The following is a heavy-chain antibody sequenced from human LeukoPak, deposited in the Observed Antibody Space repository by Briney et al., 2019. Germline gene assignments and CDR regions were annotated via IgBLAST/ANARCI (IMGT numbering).Heavy chain of an antibody. CDR3: AREPPGY. CDR2: IYTNGCA. V-gene: IGHV4-61*02. Sequence: SQTLSLTCTVSGGSVTSGNYYWNWIRQPAGKGLEWIGRIYTNGCASYNPSLKSRVTISIDASKNQSSLKLSSVTAADTAVYYCAREPPGYWGQGILVTVSS. J-gene: IGHJ4*02. CDR1: GGSVTSGNYY.